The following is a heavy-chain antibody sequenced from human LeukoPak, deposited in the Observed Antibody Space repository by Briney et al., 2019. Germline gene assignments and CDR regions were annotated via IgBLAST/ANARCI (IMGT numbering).Heavy chain of an antibody. D-gene: IGHD5-18*01. CDR3: ARRARVTSVIDI. V-gene: IGHV3-13*04. Sequence: GGSLRLSCAASGFTFSDFDLHWVRQVTGQGLEWVSAINTAGNILYPGSLRRRFTISRENEKNSLYFHMNNVRAGDTPTYYCARRARVTSVIDIGGQGTMVTVSS. CDR1: GFTFSDFD. J-gene: IGHJ3*02. CDR2: INTAGNI.